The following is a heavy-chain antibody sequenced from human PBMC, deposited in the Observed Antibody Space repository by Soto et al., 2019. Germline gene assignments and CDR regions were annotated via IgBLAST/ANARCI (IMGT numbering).Heavy chain of an antibody. CDR2: IKQDGSEG. J-gene: IGHJ6*03. V-gene: IGHV3-7*01. Sequence: GGSLRLSCAASGVTFGSYWMSWVRQAPGKGLEWVANIKQDGSEGYYADSVKGRFTISRDNAKNSLYLQMNSLSAEDTAVYYCARVGTTMTTVTRSGYYMDVWGKGTTVTVSS. CDR3: ARVGTTMTTVTRSGYYMDV. D-gene: IGHD4-4*01. CDR1: GVTFGSYW.